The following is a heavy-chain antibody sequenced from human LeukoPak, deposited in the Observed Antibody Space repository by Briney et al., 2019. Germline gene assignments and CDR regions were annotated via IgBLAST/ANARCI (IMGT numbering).Heavy chain of an antibody. CDR2: ISYDGSNK. J-gene: IGHJ6*03. CDR1: GFTFSSYA. V-gene: IGHV3-30*01. Sequence: PGRSLRLSCAASGFTFSSYAMHWVRQAPGKGLEWVAVISYDGSNKYYADSVKGRFTISRDNSKNTLYLQMNSLRAEDTAVYYCAGDIRRVLQGYYYYYMDVWGKGTTVTVSS. CDR3: AGDIRRVLQGYYYYYMDV. D-gene: IGHD3-10*01.